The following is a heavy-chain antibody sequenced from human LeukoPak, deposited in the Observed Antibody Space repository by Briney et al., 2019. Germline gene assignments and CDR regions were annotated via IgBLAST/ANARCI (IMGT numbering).Heavy chain of an antibody. Sequence: GGSLRLSCAASGFTFSSYWMNWARQAPGKGLEWVASINHNGNVNYYVDSVKGRFTISRDNAKNTLFLQMNSLRVEDTAIYFCVREDYAEEPEWGRGTLVTVSS. V-gene: IGHV3-7*01. D-gene: IGHD4-17*01. CDR1: GFTFSSYW. CDR2: INHNGNVN. CDR3: VREDYAEEPE. J-gene: IGHJ4*02.